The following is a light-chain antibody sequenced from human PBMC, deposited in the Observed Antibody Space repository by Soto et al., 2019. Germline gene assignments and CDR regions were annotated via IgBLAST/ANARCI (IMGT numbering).Light chain of an antibody. CDR2: DAS. CDR3: QQRAGWPPALT. CDR1: QSVSSY. V-gene: IGKV3-11*01. Sequence: EIGLTQSPATLSLYPGERATLSCRASQSVSSYLAWYQQKPGQAPRLLIYDASNRATGIPARFSGSGSGTDFTLTISSLEPEDFAVYYCQQRAGWPPALTFGGGTNVAIK. J-gene: IGKJ4*01.